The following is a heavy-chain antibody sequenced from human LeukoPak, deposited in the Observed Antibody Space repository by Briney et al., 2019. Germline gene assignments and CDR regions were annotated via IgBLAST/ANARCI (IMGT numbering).Heavy chain of an antibody. CDR2: ISWNSGSI. CDR3: AKGTVRAYYYDSSGYYS. V-gene: IGHV3-9*01. CDR1: GFTFDDYA. D-gene: IGHD3-22*01. Sequence: GGSLRLSCAASGFTFDDYAMHWVRQAPGKGLEWVSGISWNSGSIGYVDSVKGRFTISRDNAKNSLYLQMSSLRAEDTALYYCAKGTVRAYYYDSSGYYSWGQGTLVTVSS. J-gene: IGHJ4*02.